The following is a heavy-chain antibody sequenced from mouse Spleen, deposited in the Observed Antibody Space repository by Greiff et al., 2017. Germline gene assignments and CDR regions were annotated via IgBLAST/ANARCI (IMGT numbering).Heavy chain of an antibody. CDR1: GFSLTSYG. CDR2: IWSGGST. Sequence: QVQLQQSGPGLVQPSQSLSITCTVSGFSLTSYGVHWVRQSPGKGLEWLGVIWSGGSTDYNAAFISRLSISKDNSKSQVFFKMNSLQADDTAIYYCARSHPGSSYWYFDVWGAGTTVTVSS. J-gene: IGHJ1*01. V-gene: IGHV2-2*01. D-gene: IGHD1-1*01. CDR3: ARSHPGSSYWYFDV.